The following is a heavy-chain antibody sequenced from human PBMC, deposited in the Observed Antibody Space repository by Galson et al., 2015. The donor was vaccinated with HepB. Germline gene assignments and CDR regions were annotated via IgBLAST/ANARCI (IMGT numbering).Heavy chain of an antibody. CDR2: ISSYNGHT. J-gene: IGHJ4*02. D-gene: IGHD6-19*01. V-gene: IGHV1-18*01. CDR1: GYTFTSYG. Sequence: SVKVSCKAYGYTFTSYGISWVRQAPGQGLQWMGWISSYNGHTNYPQHLQGRVTITTDTSTRTAYMDLRSLRSDDTAVYYCARVYNSGWYGHFDYWGQGTLVTVSS. CDR3: ARVYNSGWYGHFDY.